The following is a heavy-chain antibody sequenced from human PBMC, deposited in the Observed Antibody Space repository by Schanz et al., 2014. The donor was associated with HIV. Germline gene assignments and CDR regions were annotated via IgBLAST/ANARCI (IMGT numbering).Heavy chain of an antibody. Sequence: QVQLVESGGGVVQPGRSLRLSCTASGFTFSSYAIHWVRQAPGKGLEWVAVIWYDGNNKSYADSVKGRFTIYRDNSENTMYLQMNSLRAEDTAVYYCAKENPLYYYTHGGPFDIWGQGTMVTVSS. CDR2: IWYDGNNK. CDR1: GFTFSSYA. V-gene: IGHV3-33*06. J-gene: IGHJ3*02. CDR3: AKENPLYYYTHGGPFDI. D-gene: IGHD3-10*01.